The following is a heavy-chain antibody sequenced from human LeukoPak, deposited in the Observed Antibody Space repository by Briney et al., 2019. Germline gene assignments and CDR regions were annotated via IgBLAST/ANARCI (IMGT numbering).Heavy chain of an antibody. CDR3: ARVQSLPYYYYYMDV. CDR2: INPNSGGT. Sequence: ASVKVSCKASGYTFTGYYMHWVRQAPGQGLEWMGWINPNSGGTNYAQKSQGRVTMTRDTSISTAYMELSRLRSDDTAVYYCARVQSLPYYYYYMDVWGKGTTVTVSS. V-gene: IGHV1-2*02. CDR1: GYTFTGYY. J-gene: IGHJ6*03.